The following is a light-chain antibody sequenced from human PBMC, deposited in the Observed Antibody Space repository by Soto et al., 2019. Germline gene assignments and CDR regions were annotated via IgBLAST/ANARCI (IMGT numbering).Light chain of an antibody. Sequence: QPVLTQSPSASASLGASVKLTCTLRSGHSSYAMAWHQQQPEKGPRYLMKLNSDGSHSKGDGIPDRFSGSSSGAERYLTISSLQSEDEADYYCQTWGTGIQVFGGGTQLAVL. J-gene: IGLJ3*02. V-gene: IGLV4-69*01. CDR2: LNSDGSH. CDR1: SGHSSYA. CDR3: QTWGTGIQV.